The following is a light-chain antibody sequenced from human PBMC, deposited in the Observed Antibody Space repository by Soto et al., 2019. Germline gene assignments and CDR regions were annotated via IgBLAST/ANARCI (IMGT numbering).Light chain of an antibody. J-gene: IGKJ1*01. CDR2: GAS. CDR1: QSVSSSA. CDR3: QQYGSSPT. V-gene: IGKV3-20*01. Sequence: EIVLTQSPGTLSMSPGERATHSCRASQSVSSSALAWYQQTPGQAPRLLIFGASSRATGIPDRFSGSGSGTDFTLTISRLEPEDFAVYFCQQYGSSPTFGQGTKVEIK.